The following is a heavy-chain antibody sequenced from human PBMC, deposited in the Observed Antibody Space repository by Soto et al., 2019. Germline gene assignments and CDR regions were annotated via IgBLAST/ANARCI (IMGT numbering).Heavy chain of an antibody. CDR2: ITWDAGSA. CDR1: GFTFDDHT. V-gene: IGHV3-43*01. Sequence: EVQLVVSGGLVVRPGGSLRLSCAGSGFTFDDHTMHWVRQAPGKGLEWVSLITWDAGSAFYADSVRGRFTISRDNSKNSLYLQMNSLRTEESDLYYCAKEKDRSFDYWGRGPPVTVAS. CDR3: AKEKDRSFDY. J-gene: IGHJ4*02.